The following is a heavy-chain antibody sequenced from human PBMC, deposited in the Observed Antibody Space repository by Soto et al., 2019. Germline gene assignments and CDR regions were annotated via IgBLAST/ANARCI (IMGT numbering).Heavy chain of an antibody. Sequence: ASVKVSCKASGYTFTNYYIHWVRQAPGQGLEWMGIINPSSGSTRYAQKFQGRVTMTRETSTSTVYMERSSLTSEDTAVYSCARDWEDRGYYYPAYWGQGTQVTVS. CDR2: INPSSGST. CDR1: GYTFTNYY. J-gene: IGHJ4*02. D-gene: IGHD3-22*01. CDR3: ARDWEDRGYYYPAY. V-gene: IGHV1-46*01.